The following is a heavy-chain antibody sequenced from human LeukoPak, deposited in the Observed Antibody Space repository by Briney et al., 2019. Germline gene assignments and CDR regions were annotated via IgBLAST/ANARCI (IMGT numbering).Heavy chain of an antibody. CDR3: AREVGVAYRMNYYYYMDV. J-gene: IGHJ6*03. CDR1: GYTFTSYG. V-gene: IGHV1-18*01. D-gene: IGHD2-21*01. CDR2: ISAYNGNT. Sequence: ASVKVSCKASGYTFTSYGISWVRQAPGQGLEWMGWISAYNGNTNYAQKLQGRVTMTTDTSTSTAYMELGSLRSDDTAVYYCAREVGVAYRMNYYYYMDVWGKGTTVTISS.